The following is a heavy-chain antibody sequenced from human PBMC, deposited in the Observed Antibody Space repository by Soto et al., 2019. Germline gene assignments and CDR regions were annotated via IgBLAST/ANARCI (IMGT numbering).Heavy chain of an antibody. J-gene: IGHJ3*02. CDR1: GFTFSSYG. D-gene: IGHD3-10*01. V-gene: IGHV3-30*18. CDR2: ISYDGRSK. Sequence: QVQLVESGEGVVQPGRSLRLSCAASGFTFSSYGMHWVRQAPGKGLEWVAVISYDGRSKYYADSVQGRFTISRDNSKNTLYLQMNSLRAEDTAVYYCAKERYYYALWDAFDIWGQGTMVTVSP. CDR3: AKERYYYALWDAFDI.